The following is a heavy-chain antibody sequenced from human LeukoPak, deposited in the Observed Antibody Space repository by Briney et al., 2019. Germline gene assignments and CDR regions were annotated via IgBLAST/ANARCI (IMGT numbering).Heavy chain of an antibody. Sequence: PGGSLRLSCVASKFIFSSYGMHWVRQAPGKGLEWVAAISYDGSNKYYTDSVKGRFTISRDNSKNTLYLQMNSLRAEDTAVYYCARDRPVHSDSSGTSAIPFDYWGQGTLVTVSS. D-gene: IGHD3-22*01. J-gene: IGHJ4*02. CDR1: KFIFSSYG. CDR2: ISYDGSNK. V-gene: IGHV3-30-3*01. CDR3: ARDRPVHSDSSGTSAIPFDY.